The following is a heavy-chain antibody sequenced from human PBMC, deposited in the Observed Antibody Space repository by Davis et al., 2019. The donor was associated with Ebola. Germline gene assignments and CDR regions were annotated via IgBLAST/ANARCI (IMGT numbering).Heavy chain of an antibody. Sequence: GESLKISCAASGFTFSSYAMHWVRQAPGKGLEWVAVISYDGSNKYYADSVKGRFTISRDNSKNTLYLQMNSLRAEDTAVYYCARSVWGYSSGWYGEYFDYWGQGTLVTVSS. J-gene: IGHJ4*02. CDR2: ISYDGSNK. V-gene: IGHV3-30-3*01. D-gene: IGHD6-19*01. CDR3: ARSVWGYSSGWYGEYFDY. CDR1: GFTFSSYA.